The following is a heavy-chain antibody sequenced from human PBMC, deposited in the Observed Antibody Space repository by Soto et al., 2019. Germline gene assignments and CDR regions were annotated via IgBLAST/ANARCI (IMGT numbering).Heavy chain of an antibody. V-gene: IGHV4-30-4*01. CDR3: ARVRITITIFGVVIRELDY. Sequence: SETLSLTCTVSGGSISSGDYYWSWIRQPPGKGLEWIGYIYYSGSTYYNPSLKSRVTISVDTSKNQFSLKLSSVTAADTAVYYCARVRITITIFGVVIRELDYWGRGTLVTVSS. J-gene: IGHJ4*02. D-gene: IGHD3-3*01. CDR2: IYYSGST. CDR1: GGSISSGDYY.